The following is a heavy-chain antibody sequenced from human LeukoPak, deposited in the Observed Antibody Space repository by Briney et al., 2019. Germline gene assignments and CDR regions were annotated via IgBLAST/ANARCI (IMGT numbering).Heavy chain of an antibody. D-gene: IGHD5-12*01. CDR3: AREGSGYDYYYFDY. V-gene: IGHV1-2*02. Sequence: ASVKVSCRTSRYIFAGYNMHSVRQAPGQGLEWMGRIDPHSGDTRISQKFQGRVTVTRDTSISTVYMELNGLTSDDTAIYYCAREGSGYDYYYFDYWGQGTLVTVSS. CDR2: IDPHSGDT. J-gene: IGHJ4*02. CDR1: RYIFAGYN.